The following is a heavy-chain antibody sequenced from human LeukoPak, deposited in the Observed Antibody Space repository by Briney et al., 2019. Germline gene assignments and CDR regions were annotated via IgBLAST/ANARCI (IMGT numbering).Heavy chain of an antibody. CDR3: ARDSSPKGNFDY. J-gene: IGHJ4*02. V-gene: IGHV3-53*01. Sequence: PGGSLRLSCAVSGFIVSSNSMSWVRQAPGKGLEWVSVLYSGGSTYYADSVKGRFTISRDKSKNTLYLQMNSLRAEDTAVYYCARDSSPKGNFDYWGQGTLVTVSS. CDR1: GFIVSSNS. CDR2: LYSGGST.